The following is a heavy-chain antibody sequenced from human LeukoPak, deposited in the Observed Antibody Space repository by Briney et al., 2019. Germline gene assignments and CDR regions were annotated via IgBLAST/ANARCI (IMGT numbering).Heavy chain of an antibody. CDR1: GGSLSAYY. J-gene: IGHJ3*02. D-gene: IGHD3-22*01. CDR2: INHSGSS. CDR3: ARGYYDSSGSAGAVDI. Sequence: KPSETLSLTCAVYGGSLSAYYWSWIRQPPGKGLEWIGEINHSGSSNYNPSLKSRVTISVDTSKNQFSLKLNSATATDTAMYYCARGYYDSSGSAGAVDIWGQGTMVTVSS. V-gene: IGHV4-34*01.